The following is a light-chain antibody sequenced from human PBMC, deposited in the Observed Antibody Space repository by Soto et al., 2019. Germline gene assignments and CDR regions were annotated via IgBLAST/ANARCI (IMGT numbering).Light chain of an antibody. J-gene: IGKJ1*01. V-gene: IGKV3-20*01. Sequence: EIVMMQSPATLSVSPGESDTLSCRASQLFSSSYLAWYQQKPGQAPRLLIYGVSTGATGIPDRFSGSGSGTDFTLTVSRLELEEFAVDFRQVHGSSSKTFGQVTKVDIK. CDR2: GVS. CDR1: QLFSSSY. CDR3: QVHGSSSKT.